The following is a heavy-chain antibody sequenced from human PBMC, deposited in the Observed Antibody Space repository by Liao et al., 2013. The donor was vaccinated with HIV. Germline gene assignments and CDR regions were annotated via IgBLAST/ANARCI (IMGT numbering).Heavy chain of an antibody. Sequence: QVQLQESGPGLVKPSETLSLTCAVSGGSISSYYWSWIRQPPGKGLEWIGYIYYSGSTNYNPSLKSRVTISVDTSKNHFSLYLSSVTAADTAVYYCAREKGIAVAGKGFQHWGQGTLVTVSS. CDR2: IYYSGST. CDR3: AREKGIAVAGKGFQH. V-gene: IGHV4-59*01. J-gene: IGHJ1*01. D-gene: IGHD6-19*01. CDR1: GGSISSYY.